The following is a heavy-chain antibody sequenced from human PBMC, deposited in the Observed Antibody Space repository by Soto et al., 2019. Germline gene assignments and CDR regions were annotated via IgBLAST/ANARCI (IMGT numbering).Heavy chain of an antibody. J-gene: IGHJ3*02. CDR1: GFTFSSYA. Sequence: GGSLRLSCAASGFTFSSYAMSWVRQAPGKGLEWVSAISGSGGSTYYADSVKGRFTISRDNSKNTLYLQMNSLRAEDTAVYYCAKDLPHGAFGVVIMRPDAFDIWGQETMVTVSS. D-gene: IGHD3-3*01. V-gene: IGHV3-23*01. CDR3: AKDLPHGAFGVVIMRPDAFDI. CDR2: ISGSGGST.